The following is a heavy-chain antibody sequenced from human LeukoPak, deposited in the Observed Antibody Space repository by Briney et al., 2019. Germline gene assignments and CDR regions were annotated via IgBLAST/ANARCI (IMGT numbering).Heavy chain of an antibody. D-gene: IGHD2-15*01. Sequence: GGSLRLSCAASGFTFSNYELNSVRQAPGKGLGWVSYISRSGSTIYYAHSVTGRFTISRDNAKSSLYLQMNSLRAEHTAVYYCARGGTPNWFAPWGEGTLVTVSS. J-gene: IGHJ5*02. V-gene: IGHV3-48*03. CDR1: GFTFSNYE. CDR3: ARGGTPNWFAP. CDR2: ISRSGSTI.